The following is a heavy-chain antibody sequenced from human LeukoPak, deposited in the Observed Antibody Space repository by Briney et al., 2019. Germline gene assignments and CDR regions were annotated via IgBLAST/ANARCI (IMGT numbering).Heavy chain of an antibody. D-gene: IGHD3-16*01. V-gene: IGHV3-11*04. J-gene: IGHJ4*02. Sequence: GGSLRLSCAASGFTFSDYYMSWIRQAPGKGLEWVSYISSSGSTIYYADSVKGRYTISRDNAKNSLYLQVNSLRAEDTAVYYCASLSEGGFVDYWGQGTLVTVSS. CDR3: ASLSEGGFVDY. CDR2: ISSSGSTI. CDR1: GFTFSDYY.